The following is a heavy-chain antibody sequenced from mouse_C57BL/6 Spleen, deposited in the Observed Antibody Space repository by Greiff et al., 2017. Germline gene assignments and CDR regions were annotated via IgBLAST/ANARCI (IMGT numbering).Heavy chain of an antibody. CDR3: ARYRPRRVLDY. J-gene: IGHJ2*01. CDR2: IRNKANGYTT. Sequence: EVQLVESGGGLVQPGGSLSLSCAASGFTFTDYYMSWVRQPPGKALEWLGFIRNKANGYTTEYSASVKGRFTISRDNSQSILYLQMNALRAEDSATYYGARYRPRRVLDYWGQGTTLTVSS. V-gene: IGHV7-3*01. CDR1: GFTFTDYY.